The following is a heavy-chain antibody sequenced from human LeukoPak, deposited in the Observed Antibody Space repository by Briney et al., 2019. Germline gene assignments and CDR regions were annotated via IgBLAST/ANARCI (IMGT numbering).Heavy chain of an antibody. V-gene: IGHV1-2*02. Sequence: ASVKVSCKASGYTFTGYYMHWVRQAPGQGLEWMGWINPNSGGTNYAQKFQGRVTMTRDTSISTAYMELSRLRSDDTAVYYCARVPDRTIAVAGTGYFDYWGQGTLVTVSS. CDR1: GYTFTGYY. D-gene: IGHD6-19*01. CDR2: INPNSGGT. CDR3: ARVPDRTIAVAGTGYFDY. J-gene: IGHJ4*02.